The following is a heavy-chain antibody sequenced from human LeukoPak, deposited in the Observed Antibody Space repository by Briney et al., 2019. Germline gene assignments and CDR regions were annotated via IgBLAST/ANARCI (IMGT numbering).Heavy chain of an antibody. D-gene: IGHD1-7*01. V-gene: IGHV3-74*01. CDR1: GLTFRTTW. Sequence: PGGSLRLSCATSGLTFRTTWMHWVRQAPGKGLMWASRVNGEGTTIDYADSVKGRFTVSRDYAKNTLFLQMNNLRTEDTALYFCATARNFRFEYWGQGSLVIVSA. CDR2: VNGEGTTI. CDR3: ATARNFRFEY. J-gene: IGHJ4*02.